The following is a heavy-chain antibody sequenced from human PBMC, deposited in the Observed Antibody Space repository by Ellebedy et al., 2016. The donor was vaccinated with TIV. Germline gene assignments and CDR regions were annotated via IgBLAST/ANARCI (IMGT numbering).Heavy chain of an antibody. J-gene: IGHJ4*02. CDR2: IYSGGDR. Sequence: PGGSLRLSCAASGFTVNNNYVRWFRQAPGKGLEWVSLIYSGGDRYYADSVKGRFTISRDNSNNTVYLQMNSLRVEDTAVYYCARDRHCVGGRCYSVWGQGTLVTVSS. CDR3: ARDRHCVGGRCYSV. D-gene: IGHD2-15*01. V-gene: IGHV3-53*01. CDR1: GFTVNNNY.